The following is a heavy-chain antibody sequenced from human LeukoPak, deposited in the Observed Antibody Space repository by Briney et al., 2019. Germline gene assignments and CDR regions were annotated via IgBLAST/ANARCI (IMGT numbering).Heavy chain of an antibody. CDR2: VFFSGNT. CDR1: GDSISTSSYY. J-gene: IGHJ5*02. V-gene: IGHV4-39*07. Sequence: SETLSLTCTVSGDSISTSSYYWGWIRQLPGKGLEWIGSVFFSGNTYYEPSLKSRVTISVATSTNQFSLNVRSVSAADTAVYYCARDPSRSCAGGNCFSSWGQGTLVTVSS. CDR3: ARDPSRSCAGGNCFSS. D-gene: IGHD2-15*01.